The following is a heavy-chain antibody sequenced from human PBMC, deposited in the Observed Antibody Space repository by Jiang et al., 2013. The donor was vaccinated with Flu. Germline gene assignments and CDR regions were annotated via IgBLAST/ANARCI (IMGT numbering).Heavy chain of an antibody. Sequence: PGLVKPSETLSLTCTVSGGSISSSSYYWGWIRQPPGKGLEWIGSIYYSGSTYYNPSLKSRVTISVDTSKNQFSLKLSSVTAADTAVYYCARQLRYFDWLADYYYYGMDVWGQGTTVTVSS. CDR2: IYYSGST. J-gene: IGHJ6*02. CDR3: ARQLRYFDWLADYYYYGMDV. V-gene: IGHV4-39*01. D-gene: IGHD3-9*01. CDR1: GGSISSSSYY.